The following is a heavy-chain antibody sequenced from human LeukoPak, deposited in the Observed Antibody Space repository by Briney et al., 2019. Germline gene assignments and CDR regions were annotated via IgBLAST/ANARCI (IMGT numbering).Heavy chain of an antibody. CDR3: ARDRGYCSGGSCYMPYYFDY. Sequence: PGGSLRLSCAASGFTFSSYSMNWVRQAPGKGLEWVSYISSSSSTIYYADSVKGRFTISRDNAKNSLYLQMNSLRAEDTAVYYCARDRGYCSGGSCYMPYYFDYWGQGTLVTVSS. CDR1: GFTFSSYS. D-gene: IGHD2-15*01. J-gene: IGHJ4*02. V-gene: IGHV3-48*01. CDR2: ISSSSSTI.